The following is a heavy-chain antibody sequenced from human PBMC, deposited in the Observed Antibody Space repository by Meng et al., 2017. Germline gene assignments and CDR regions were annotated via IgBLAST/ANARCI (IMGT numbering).Heavy chain of an antibody. CDR2: FDPEDGET. CDR1: GYTLTELS. V-gene: IGHV1-24*01. CDR3: ATVVGIAVAGNWEFDY. J-gene: IGHJ4*02. Sequence: QVQLVQSGGEVKRPGASVKVSCKVSGYTLTELSMHWVRQAPGKGLEWMGGFDPEDGETIYAQKFQGRVTMAEDTSTDTAYMELSSLRSEDTAVYYCATVVGIAVAGNWEFDYWGQGTLVTVSS. D-gene: IGHD6-19*01.